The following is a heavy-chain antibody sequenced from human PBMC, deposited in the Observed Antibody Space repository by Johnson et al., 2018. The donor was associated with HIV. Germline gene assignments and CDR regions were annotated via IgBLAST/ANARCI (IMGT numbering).Heavy chain of an antibody. J-gene: IGHJ3*01. Sequence: QVQLVESGGGVVQPGRSLRLSCAASGFTFSSYGMHWVRQAPGKGLECVAVISYDGSNKYYADSVKGRFTISRDNSKNTLYLQMNSLRAEDTALYYCAKEFDTYYYGSVVWGQGTMVTVSS. CDR3: AKEFDTYYYGSVV. CDR1: GFTFSSYG. V-gene: IGHV3-30*18. CDR2: ISYDGSNK. D-gene: IGHD3-10*01.